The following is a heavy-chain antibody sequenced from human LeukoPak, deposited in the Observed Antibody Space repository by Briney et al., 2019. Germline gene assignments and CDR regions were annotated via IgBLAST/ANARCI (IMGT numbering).Heavy chain of an antibody. D-gene: IGHD2-2*02. CDR1: GFTFSSYA. CDR3: ARGRTRWDIVVVPAAIFDY. V-gene: IGHV3-30-3*01. J-gene: IGHJ4*02. Sequence: GRSLRLSCAASGFTFSSYAMHWVRQAPGKGLEWVAVISYDGSNKYYADSVKGRFTISRDNSKNTLYLQMNSLRAEDTAVYYCARGRTRWDIVVVPAAIFDYWGQGTLVTVSS. CDR2: ISYDGSNK.